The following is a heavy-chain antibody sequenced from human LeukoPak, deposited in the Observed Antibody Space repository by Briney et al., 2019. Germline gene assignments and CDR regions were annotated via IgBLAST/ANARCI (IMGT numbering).Heavy chain of an antibody. J-gene: IGHJ3*02. V-gene: IGHV3-21*01. CDR3: ARASSAFDI. CDR2: ISTSSIYI. CDR1: GFTFSSYS. Sequence: GGSLRLSCAASGFTFSSYSMNWVRQAPGKGLEWVSSISTSSIYIYYADSLKGRFTISRDNAKNSLYLQMNSLRAEDTAVYYCARASSAFDIWGQGTMVTVSS. D-gene: IGHD3-10*01.